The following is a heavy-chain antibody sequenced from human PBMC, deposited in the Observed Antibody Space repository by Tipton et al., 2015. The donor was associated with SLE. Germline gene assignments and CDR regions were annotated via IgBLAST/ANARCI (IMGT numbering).Heavy chain of an antibody. J-gene: IGHJ6*03. V-gene: IGHV4-34*01. CDR3: ARKYCGGDCYSTLWGDDFHFYMDV. CDR1: GGSLSDYY. Sequence: TLSLTCGVNGGSLSDYYWSWIRQSPGKGLDWIGEVDQSGSPNYNPFLKSRVIISVDMSKNQFSLNLHSVTAADTAVYYCARKYCGGDCYSTLWGDDFHFYMDVWGEGTTVTVSS. CDR2: VDQSGSP. D-gene: IGHD2-21*02.